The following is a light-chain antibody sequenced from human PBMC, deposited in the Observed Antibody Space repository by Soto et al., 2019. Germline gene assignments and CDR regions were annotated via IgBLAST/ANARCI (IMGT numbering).Light chain of an antibody. V-gene: IGKV1-8*01. CDR2: AAS. CDR1: QGISSY. CDR3: QQYYSYPSIT. Sequence: AIRMTQSPSSLSASTGDRVTITCRASQGISSYLAWYQQKPGKAPKLLIYAASTLQSGVPSRFSGSGSGTDFTLTISCLQSEDFATYYCQQYYSYPSITFGQGTQLEIK. J-gene: IGKJ5*01.